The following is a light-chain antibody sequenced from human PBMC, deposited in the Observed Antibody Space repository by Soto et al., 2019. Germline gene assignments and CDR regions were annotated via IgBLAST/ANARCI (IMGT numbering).Light chain of an antibody. Sequence: DIQMTQSPSTLSASVGARVPITCRASQSISSWLAWYQQRVGRPPKRLIYSTSALQSGVPWRFSGSGSGTEFRLTISSLQPEDSATYYCLQYWDYSWTFGQGTKVDIK. CDR1: QSISSW. V-gene: IGKV1-5*01. CDR3: LQYWDYSWT. J-gene: IGKJ1*01. CDR2: STS.